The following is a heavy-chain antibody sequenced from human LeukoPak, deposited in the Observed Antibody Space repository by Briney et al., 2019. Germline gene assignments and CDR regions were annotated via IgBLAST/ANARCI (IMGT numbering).Heavy chain of an antibody. CDR1: GFTFNTHG. V-gene: IGHV3-33*01. D-gene: IGHD3-16*01. J-gene: IGHJ3*02. CDR2: IWSDGSNR. CDR3: ARDPWSGTYSGGEDI. Sequence: PGGFLRLSCTTSGFTFNTHGMHWVRQAPGRGPEWVAVIWSDGSNRYYADSVKGRFTISRDNSRNMLYLQMNSLRAEDTAVYYCARDPWSGTYSGGEDIWGQGTTVTVSS.